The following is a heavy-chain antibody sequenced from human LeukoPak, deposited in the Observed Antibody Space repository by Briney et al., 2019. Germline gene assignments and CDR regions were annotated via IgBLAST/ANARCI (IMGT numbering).Heavy chain of an antibody. CDR1: GYTFTGYY. V-gene: IGHV1-2*02. J-gene: IGHJ4*02. Sequence: ASVKVSCKASGYTFTGYYLHWVRQAPGHGLEWMGWINPNSGATNYAQKSQDRVTMTRDTSISTAYMELSRLRSDDSAVYYCARDVSSGPVNYWGQGTLITVSS. CDR2: INPNSGAT. CDR3: ARDVSSGPVNY. D-gene: IGHD6-19*01.